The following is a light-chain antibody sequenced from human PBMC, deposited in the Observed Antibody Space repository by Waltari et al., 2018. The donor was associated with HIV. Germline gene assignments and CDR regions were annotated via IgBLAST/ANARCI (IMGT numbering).Light chain of an antibody. CDR2: DAS. J-gene: IGKJ2*03. Sequence: IVLTQSPATLSLSPEERATLSCRASQSVSSYLAWYQQKPGQAPRLLIYDASNRATGIPARFSGSGSGTDFTLTISSLEPEDSAVYYCQQLSFGQGTKLEIK. CDR3: QQLS. CDR1: QSVSSY. V-gene: IGKV3-11*01.